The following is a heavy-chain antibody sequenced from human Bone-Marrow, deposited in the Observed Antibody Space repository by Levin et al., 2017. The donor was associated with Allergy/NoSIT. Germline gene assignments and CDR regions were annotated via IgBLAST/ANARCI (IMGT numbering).Heavy chain of an antibody. V-gene: IGHV4-59*01. D-gene: IGHD2-21*01. CDR2: IFYSGNT. J-gene: IGHJ2*01. CDR1: GGSITTYY. Sequence: SQTLSLTCTVSGGSITTYYWSWIRQSPDKGLEWIGYIFYSGNTKYNPSLESRVTMSFDTTKAQFSLKLTSVTAADTAVSYCARKGCGDWYFDLWGRGTLVTVSS. CDR3: ARKGCGDWYFDL.